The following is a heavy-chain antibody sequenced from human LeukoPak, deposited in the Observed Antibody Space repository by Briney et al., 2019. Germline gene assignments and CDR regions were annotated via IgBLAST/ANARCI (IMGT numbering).Heavy chain of an antibody. CDR3: ARVVSRFLYYYDSSGYYFDY. V-gene: IGHV4-59*01. J-gene: IGHJ4*02. D-gene: IGHD3-22*01. CDR1: GGSISSYY. CDR2: IYYSGST. Sequence: SETLSLTCTVSGGSISSYYWSWIRQPPGKGLEWIGYIYYSGSTNYNPSLKSRVTISVDTSKNQFSLKLSSVTAADTAVYYCARVVSRFLYYYDSSGYYFDYWGQGTLVTVSS.